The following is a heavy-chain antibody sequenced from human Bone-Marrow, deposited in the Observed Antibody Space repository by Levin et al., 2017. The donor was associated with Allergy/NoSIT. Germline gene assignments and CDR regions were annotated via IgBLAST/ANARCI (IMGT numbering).Heavy chain of an antibody. Sequence: SQTLSLTCVISGDSVSSNSVAWNWIRQSPSRGLEWLGRTYYMSKWYNDYAVDVKSRITINLDTSKRQFSLQLKSVTLEDTAVYYCARGINSAFDIWGQGTMVTVSS. CDR1: GDSVSSNSVA. J-gene: IGHJ3*02. D-gene: IGHD2-15*01. CDR2: TYYMSKWYN. CDR3: ARGINSAFDI. V-gene: IGHV6-1*01.